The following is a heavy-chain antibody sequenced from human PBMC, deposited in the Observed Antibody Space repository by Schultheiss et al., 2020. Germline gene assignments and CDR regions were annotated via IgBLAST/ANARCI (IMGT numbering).Heavy chain of an antibody. V-gene: IGHV3-30*03. Sequence: GESLKISCVASGFTFSSYGMHWVRQAPGKGLEWVAVISYDGSNKYYADSVKGRFTISRDNAKNSLYLQMNSLRDEDTAVYYCAGAFDPWGQGTLVTVSS. CDR1: GFTFSSYG. CDR3: AGAFDP. CDR2: ISYDGSNK. J-gene: IGHJ5*02.